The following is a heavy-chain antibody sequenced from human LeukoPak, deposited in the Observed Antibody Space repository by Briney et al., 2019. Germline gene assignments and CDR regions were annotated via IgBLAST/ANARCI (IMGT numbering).Heavy chain of an antibody. J-gene: IGHJ6*02. V-gene: IGHV1-2*02. D-gene: IGHD2-2*01. Sequence: ASVKVSCKASGYSFSDYFLHWVRQAPGQGLEWMGWINPNSGGTNYAQKFQGRVTMTRDTSISTAYMELSRLRSDDTAVYYCAIDIVVVPPYYYYGMDVWGQGTTVTVSS. CDR2: INPNSGGT. CDR3: AIDIVVVPPYYYYGMDV. CDR1: GYSFSDYF.